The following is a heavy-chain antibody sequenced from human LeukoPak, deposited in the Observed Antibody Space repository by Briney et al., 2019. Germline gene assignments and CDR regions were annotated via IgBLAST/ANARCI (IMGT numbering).Heavy chain of an antibody. CDR2: ISSSSSYI. D-gene: IGHD3-10*01. Sequence: GGSLRLSCAASGFTFSSYSMSWVRQAPGKGLEWVSSISSSSSYIYYADSVKGRFTISRDNAKNSLYLQMNSLRAEDTAVYYCARDRLYYYGSGSYSSFWGQGTLVTVSS. CDR3: ARDRLYYYGSGSYSSF. CDR1: GFTFSSYS. V-gene: IGHV3-21*01. J-gene: IGHJ4*02.